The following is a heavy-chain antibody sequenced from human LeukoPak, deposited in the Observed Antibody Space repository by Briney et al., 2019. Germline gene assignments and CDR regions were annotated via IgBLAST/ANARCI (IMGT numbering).Heavy chain of an antibody. CDR3: ASGHYDYVWGSISPTNYFDY. CDR2: ISSSSNYI. CDR1: GFTFSSYS. Sequence: GGSLRLSCAASGFTFSSYSMIWVRQAPGKGLEWVSSISSSSNYISYADSVKGRFTNSRDNTKNSLYLQMNSLRAEDTAVYYCASGHYDYVWGSISPTNYFDYWGQGTLVTVSS. J-gene: IGHJ4*02. V-gene: IGHV3-21*01. D-gene: IGHD3-16*01.